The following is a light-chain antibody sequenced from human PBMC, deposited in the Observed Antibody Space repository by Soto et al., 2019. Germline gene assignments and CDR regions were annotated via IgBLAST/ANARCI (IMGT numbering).Light chain of an antibody. CDR1: QSVSSN. V-gene: IGKV3-15*01. CDR3: QQYNNWAPEVT. CDR2: GAS. J-gene: IGKJ4*01. Sequence: IVMPQSPATLSVSPGARATLSCRASQSVSSNLAWYQQKPGQAPRLLIYGASTRATGIPARFSGSGSGTEFTLTISSLQSEDFAVYYCQQYNNWAPEVTFGGGTKVEIK.